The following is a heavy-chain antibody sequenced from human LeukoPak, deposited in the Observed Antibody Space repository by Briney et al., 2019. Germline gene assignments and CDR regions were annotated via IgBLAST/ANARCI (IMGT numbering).Heavy chain of an antibody. Sequence: SETLSLTCTVSGGSISSSSYYWGWIRQPPGKGLEWIGSIYYSGSTYYNPSLKSRVTISVDTSKNQFSLKLSSVTAADTAVYYCARDYYDSSGYYDDAFDIWGQGTMVTVSS. D-gene: IGHD3-22*01. CDR2: IYYSGST. CDR1: GGSISSSSYY. V-gene: IGHV4-39*07. J-gene: IGHJ3*02. CDR3: ARDYYDSSGYYDDAFDI.